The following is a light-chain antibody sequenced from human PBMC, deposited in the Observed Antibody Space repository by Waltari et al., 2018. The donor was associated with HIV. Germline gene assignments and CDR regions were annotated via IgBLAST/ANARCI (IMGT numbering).Light chain of an antibody. CDR2: EVT. CDR1: NSDIGKYNL. Sequence: QSALTQPASVSGSPGQSITISCTGTNSDIGKYNLVSWYQQHPGKVPKVLIFEVTTRPSGISPRVSGSKSDNTASLTISGLQAEDEADYYCSSYATGNTYVFGTGTSVTVL. V-gene: IGLV2-23*02. J-gene: IGLJ1*01. CDR3: SSYATGNTYV.